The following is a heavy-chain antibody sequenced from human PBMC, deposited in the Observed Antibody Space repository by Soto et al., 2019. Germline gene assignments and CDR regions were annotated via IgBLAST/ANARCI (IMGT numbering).Heavy chain of an antibody. CDR3: AKDQGYTYGPSDY. CDR1: GFTFSSYA. CDR2: ISYDGSNE. V-gene: IGHV3-30*18. Sequence: QVQLVESGGGVVQPGRSLRLSCAASGFTFSSYAMHWVRQAPGKGLEWVAVISYDGSNEYYGDSVKGRFTISRDNSKNTLYLHMNSLRAEDTAVYYCAKDQGYTYGPSDYWGQGPLVTVSS. J-gene: IGHJ4*02. D-gene: IGHD5-18*01.